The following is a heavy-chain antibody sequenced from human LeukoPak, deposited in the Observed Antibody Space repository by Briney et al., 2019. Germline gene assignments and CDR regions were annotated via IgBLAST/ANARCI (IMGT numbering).Heavy chain of an antibody. CDR2: IHYSGSS. Sequence: PSETLSLTCTVSGDSTSNFYWNWIRQSPGKGLEWIGNIHYSGSSVYNPSLKSRGTISTDTSRRQFFLKLNSVTAADTAVYFCALAPNSNWFDFWGPGILVTVSS. J-gene: IGHJ5*01. V-gene: IGHV4-59*03. CDR3: ALAPNSNWFDF. CDR1: GDSTSNFY. D-gene: IGHD2-8*01.